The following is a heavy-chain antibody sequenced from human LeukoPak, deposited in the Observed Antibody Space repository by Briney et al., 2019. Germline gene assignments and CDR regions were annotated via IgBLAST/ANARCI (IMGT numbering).Heavy chain of an antibody. CDR1: GYTFTSYD. CDR3: ARVSDFWSGYYPDYYYYYMDV. CDR2: MNPNSGNT. Sequence: ASVKVSCKASGYTFTSYDINWVRQATGQGLEWMGWMNPNSGNTGYAQKLQGRVTMTRNTSISTAYMELSSLRSEDTAVYYCARVSDFWSGYYPDYYYYYMDVWGKGTTVTVSS. V-gene: IGHV1-8*01. D-gene: IGHD3-3*01. J-gene: IGHJ6*03.